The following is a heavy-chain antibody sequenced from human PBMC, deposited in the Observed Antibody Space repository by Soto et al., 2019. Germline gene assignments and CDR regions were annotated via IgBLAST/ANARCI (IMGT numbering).Heavy chain of an antibody. Sequence: SETLSLTCTVSGGSISSGDYYWSWIRQPPGEGLEWIGYIYYSGSTYYNPSLKSRVTISVDTSKNQFSLKLSSVTAADTAVYYCARSDYDSSDYYFDYWGQGTLVTVSS. CDR1: GGSISSGDYY. D-gene: IGHD3-22*01. CDR3: ARSDYDSSDYYFDY. CDR2: IYYSGST. J-gene: IGHJ4*02. V-gene: IGHV4-30-4*01.